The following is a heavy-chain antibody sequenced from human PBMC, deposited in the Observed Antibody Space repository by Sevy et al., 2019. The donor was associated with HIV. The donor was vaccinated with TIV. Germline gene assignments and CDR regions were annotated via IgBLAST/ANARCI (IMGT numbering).Heavy chain of an antibody. J-gene: IGHJ4*02. Sequence: GGSLRLSCAASGFAFYDYSMSWIRQAPGKGLEWVATLSFGCGKINYAHSVKGRFTISRDNSKNSFYLQMDNLRVEDTALYYCAREGWTRPHDYWGQGTRVTVSS. D-gene: IGHD2-15*01. CDR2: LSFGCGKI. CDR3: AREGWTRPHDY. V-gene: IGHV3-23*01. CDR1: GFAFYDYS.